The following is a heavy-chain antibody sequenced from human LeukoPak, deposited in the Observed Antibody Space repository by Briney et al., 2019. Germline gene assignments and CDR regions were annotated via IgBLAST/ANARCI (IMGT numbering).Heavy chain of an antibody. CDR2: IYYSGST. CDR1: GGSISSYY. D-gene: IGHD3-10*01. V-gene: IGHV4-59*01. Sequence: PSETLSLTCTVSGGSISSYYWSWIRQPPGKGLEWIGYIYYSGSTNYNPSLKSRVTISVDTSKNQFSLKLSSVTAADTAVYYCARGGAWRGHYYYYMDVWGNGTPVTVSS. J-gene: IGHJ6*03. CDR3: ARGGAWRGHYYYYMDV.